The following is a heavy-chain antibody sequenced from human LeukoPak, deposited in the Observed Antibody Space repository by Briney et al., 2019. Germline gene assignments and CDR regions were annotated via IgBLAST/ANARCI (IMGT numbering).Heavy chain of an antibody. J-gene: IGHJ4*02. Sequence: GASVKVSCKASGGTFSSYAISWVRQAPGQGLEWRGGIIPIFGTANYAQKFQGRVTITADESTSTAYMELSSLRSEDTAVYYCAVDGYNPYYFDYWGQGTLVTVSS. D-gene: IGHD5-24*01. CDR3: AVDGYNPYYFDY. CDR1: GGTFSSYA. CDR2: IIPIFGTA. V-gene: IGHV1-69*13.